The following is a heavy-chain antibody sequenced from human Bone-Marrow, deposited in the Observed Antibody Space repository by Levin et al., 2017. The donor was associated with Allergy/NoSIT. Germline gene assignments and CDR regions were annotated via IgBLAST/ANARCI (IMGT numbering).Heavy chain of an antibody. V-gene: IGHV3-30*18. D-gene: IGHD3-10*01. J-gene: IGHJ6*02. CDR3: AKAPPDGSGSFGMDV. Sequence: SGGSLRLSCVVSGFTFTDYGFHWVRQAPGKGLEWVAVISYDGFKKYYADSVKGRITISRDDFKNTLYLQMNSLRGEDTATYYCAKAPPDGSGSFGMDVWGRGTTVTVSS. CDR1: GFTFTDYG. CDR2: ISYDGFKK.